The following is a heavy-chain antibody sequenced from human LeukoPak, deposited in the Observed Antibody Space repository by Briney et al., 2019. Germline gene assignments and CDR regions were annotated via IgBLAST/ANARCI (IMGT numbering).Heavy chain of an antibody. Sequence: PGGSLRLSCAASGFTFSSYGMHWVRQAPGKGLEWVAVISYDGSNKYYADSVKGRFTISGDNSKNTLYLLMNSLRAEDTAVYYCAKGDSYGHYWGQGTLVTVSS. J-gene: IGHJ4*02. CDR2: ISYDGSNK. V-gene: IGHV3-30*18. CDR1: GFTFSSYG. CDR3: AKGDSYGHY. D-gene: IGHD5-18*01.